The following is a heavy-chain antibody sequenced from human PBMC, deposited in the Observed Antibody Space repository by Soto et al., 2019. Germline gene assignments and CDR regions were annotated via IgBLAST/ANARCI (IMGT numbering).Heavy chain of an antibody. CDR1: RGSIGSSSHY. CDR2: TDYSGST. Sequence: QLQLQESGPGLVKPSETLSLTCTVSRGSIGSSSHYWGWIRQPPGKGLEWIGSTDYSGSTYYNPSLKSRVTISVDTSKNQLSLRLTSVAAADTAVYYCAIYDFWSGSDFDYWGQGTLVTVSS. CDR3: AIYDFWSGSDFDY. V-gene: IGHV4-39*01. D-gene: IGHD3-3*01. J-gene: IGHJ4*02.